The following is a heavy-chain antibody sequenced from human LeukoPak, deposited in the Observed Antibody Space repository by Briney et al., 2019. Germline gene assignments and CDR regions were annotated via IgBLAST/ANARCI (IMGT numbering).Heavy chain of an antibody. Sequence: GGSLRLSCEASGFSFSSYAFAWVRQGPGKGLEWVAAVTRGGGGTHFPDSVKGRFTISRDNTTNTMYLQMYSLRVHDTAMYFCGSDPNGGYGGVWAYWGGGALVTLSS. CDR3: GSDPNGGYGGVWAY. CDR2: VTRGGGGT. J-gene: IGHJ4*01. CDR1: GFSFSSYA. V-gene: IGHV3-23*01. D-gene: IGHD2-8*01.